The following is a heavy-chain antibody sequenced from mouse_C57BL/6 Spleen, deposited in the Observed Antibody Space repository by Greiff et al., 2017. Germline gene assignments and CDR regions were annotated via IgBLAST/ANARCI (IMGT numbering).Heavy chain of an antibody. D-gene: IGHD2-3*01. CDR2: IHPNSGST. CDR3: SRRRDGYPWFAY. CDR1: GYTFTSYW. V-gene: IGHV1-64*01. Sequence: QVKLQQPGAELVKPGASVKLSCKASGYTFTSYWMHWVKQRPGQGLEWIGMIHPNSGSTNYNEKFKSKATLTVDKSSRTAYMQLSSLTSEDSAVYYCSRRRDGYPWFAYWGQGTLVTVSA. J-gene: IGHJ3*01.